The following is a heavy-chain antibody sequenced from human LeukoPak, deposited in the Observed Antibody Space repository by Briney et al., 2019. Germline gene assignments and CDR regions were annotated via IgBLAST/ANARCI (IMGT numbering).Heavy chain of an antibody. J-gene: IGHJ4*02. CDR1: GFTFSSYG. CDR2: IRYDGSNK. D-gene: IGHD2-21*01. V-gene: IGHV3-30*02. Sequence: PGGSLRLSCAASGFTFSSYGMHWVRQAPGKGLEWVAFIRYDGSNKYYADSVKGRFTISRDNSKNTLYLQMNSLRVEDTAVYHCAKDRDAGHMALYYWGQGTLVTVSS. CDR3: AKDRDAGHMALYY.